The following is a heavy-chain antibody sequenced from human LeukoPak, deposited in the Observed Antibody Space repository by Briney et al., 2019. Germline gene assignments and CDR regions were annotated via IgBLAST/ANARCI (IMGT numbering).Heavy chain of an antibody. J-gene: IGHJ4*02. D-gene: IGHD2-21*02. CDR2: INPNSGGT. V-gene: IGHV1-2*02. CDR3: ARGRGRGCGGDCYSFGFDY. Sequence: ASVKVSCKASGYTFTGYYMHWVRQAPGQGLEWMGWINPNSGGTNYAQKFQGRVTMTRDTSISTAYMEPSRLRSDDTAVYYCARGRGRGCGGDCYSFGFDYWGQGTLVTVSS. CDR1: GYTFTGYY.